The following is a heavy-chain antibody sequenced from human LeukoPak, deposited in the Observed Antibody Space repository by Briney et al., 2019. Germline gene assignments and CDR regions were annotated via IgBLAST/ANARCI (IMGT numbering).Heavy chain of an antibody. D-gene: IGHD6-6*01. Sequence: KSSETLSLTCSVSGGFNTHYYWSWIRQPPGKGLEWIGEINRSGSTNYNSSLSLKSRVTISVDTSKNQFSLKLSSVTAADTAVYYCAVSAAALFDPWGQGTLVTVSS. CDR1: GGFNTHYY. CDR3: AVSAAALFDP. V-gene: IGHV4-34*01. CDR2: INRSGST. J-gene: IGHJ5*02.